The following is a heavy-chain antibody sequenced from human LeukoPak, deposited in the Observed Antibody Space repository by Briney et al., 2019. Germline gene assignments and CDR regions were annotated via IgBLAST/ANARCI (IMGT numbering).Heavy chain of an antibody. CDR3: VTSYSDNYFSPFDY. J-gene: IGHJ4*02. V-gene: IGHV3-64D*06. D-gene: IGHD2/OR15-2a*01. Sequence: GGSLRVSCLAPGFTFSYYAMHWGRQAAGEGLEFVSTISSNGGSTYYADSVKGGFTISRDNSTKTGCLQMSSLRAEDTAVYYCVTSYSDNYFSPFDYWGQGPLVTVSS. CDR2: ISSNGGST. CDR1: GFTFSYYA.